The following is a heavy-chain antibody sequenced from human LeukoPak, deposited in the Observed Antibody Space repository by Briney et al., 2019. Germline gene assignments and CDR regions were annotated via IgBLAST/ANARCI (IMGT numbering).Heavy chain of an antibody. V-gene: IGHV3-48*02. Sequence: GGSLRLSCVAPGFTVSTYIMHGVRQAPGKGLEWVSYISSDSTTMNYADSVRGRFIISRDNAKSSLFLQMNSLRDEDTAVYYCARGTATTGGYFQHCGPGTLVTVSS. D-gene: IGHD1-1*01. CDR2: ISSDSTTM. J-gene: IGHJ1*01. CDR1: GFTVSTYI. CDR3: ARGTATTGGYFQH.